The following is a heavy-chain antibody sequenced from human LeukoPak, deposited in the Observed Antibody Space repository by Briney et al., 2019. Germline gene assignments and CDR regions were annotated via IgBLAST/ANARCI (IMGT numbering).Heavy chain of an antibody. J-gene: IGHJ5*02. D-gene: IGHD2-2*01. CDR3: ARDQGVVVPAVIEGWFDP. CDR1: GGSISNYY. CDR2: IYTSGTT. V-gene: IGHV4-4*07. Sequence: WETLSLTCTVSGGSISNYYWSWIRQPAGKGLEWIGRIYTSGTTHYNPSLKSRVTMSVDTSKNQFSLNLSSVTAADTAVYYCARDQGVVVPAVIEGWFDPWGQGTLVTVSS.